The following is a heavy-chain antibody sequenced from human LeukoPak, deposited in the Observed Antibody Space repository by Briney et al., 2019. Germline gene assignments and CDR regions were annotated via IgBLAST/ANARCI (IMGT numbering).Heavy chain of an antibody. CDR1: GGSISSGDYY. J-gene: IGHJ3*02. CDR3: ARGGPPDAFDI. Sequence: SETLSLTCTVSGGSISSGDYYWSWIRQPPGKGLEWIGYIYYSGSTYYNPSLKSRVTISVDTSKNQFSLKLSSVTAADTAVYYCARGGPPDAFDIWGQGTMVTVSS. CDR2: IYYSGST. V-gene: IGHV4-30-4*08.